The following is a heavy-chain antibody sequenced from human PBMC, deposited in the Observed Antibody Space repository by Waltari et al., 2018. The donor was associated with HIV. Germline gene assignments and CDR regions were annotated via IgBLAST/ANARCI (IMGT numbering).Heavy chain of an antibody. J-gene: IGHJ4*02. CDR2: IYYSGST. CDR1: GGSISSGGYY. Sequence: QVQLQESGPGLVKPSQTLSLTCTVSGGSISSGGYYWSWIRQHPGKGLEWIGYIYYSGSTYYNPALKSRVTISVDTSKNQFSLKLSSVTAADTAVYYCARVHITMKAPEYFDYWGQGTLVTVSS. D-gene: IGHD3-22*01. V-gene: IGHV4-31*03. CDR3: ARVHITMKAPEYFDY.